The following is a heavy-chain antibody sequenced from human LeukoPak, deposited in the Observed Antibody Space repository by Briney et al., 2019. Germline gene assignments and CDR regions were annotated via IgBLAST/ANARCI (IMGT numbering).Heavy chain of an antibody. CDR2: IKSKTDGGTT. J-gene: IGHJ4*02. Sequence: GGSLRLSCAASGFTFSNAWMSWVRQAPGKGLEWVGRIKSKTDGGTTDYAAPVKGRFTISRDDSKNTLYLQMNSLKTEDTAVYYCTTDLRSPCSSTSCYPLDYWGQGTLVTVSS. V-gene: IGHV3-15*01. CDR1: GFTFSNAW. CDR3: TTDLRSPCSSTSCYPLDY. D-gene: IGHD2-2*01.